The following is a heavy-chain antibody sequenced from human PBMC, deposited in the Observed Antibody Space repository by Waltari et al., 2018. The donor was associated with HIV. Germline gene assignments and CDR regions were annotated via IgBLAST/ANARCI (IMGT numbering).Heavy chain of an antibody. CDR1: GFTLSNAW. V-gene: IGHV3-15*01. CDR2: IKSESDGGTT. CDR3: TTEPQKWDDEWLDY. Sequence: VQLVESGGGLVKPGGSLRLSCTASGFTLSNAWMSWVRQAPGKGLEWVGRIKSESDGGTTDYAAPVKGRFTISRDDSKNTLYLQINSLKPEDTALYYCTTEPQKWDDEWLDYWGQGTLV. D-gene: IGHD1-26*01. J-gene: IGHJ4*02.